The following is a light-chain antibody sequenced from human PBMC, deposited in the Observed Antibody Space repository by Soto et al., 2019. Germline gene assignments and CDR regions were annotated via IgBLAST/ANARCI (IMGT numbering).Light chain of an antibody. CDR2: GNS. Sequence: QSVLTQPPSVSGAPGQRVTISCTGSSSNIGAGYDVHWYQQLPGTAPKLLIYGNSNRLSGVPDRLSGSKSGTSASLAITGLQAEDEADYYCQSYDSSLSGVVFGGGTKLTVL. J-gene: IGLJ2*01. CDR3: QSYDSSLSGVV. CDR1: SSNIGAGYD. V-gene: IGLV1-40*01.